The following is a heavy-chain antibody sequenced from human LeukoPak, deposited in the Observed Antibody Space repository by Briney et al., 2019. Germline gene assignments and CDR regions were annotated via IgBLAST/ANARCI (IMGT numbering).Heavy chain of an antibody. J-gene: IGHJ5*02. CDR1: GGSISTYY. CDR2: IHYSGGT. CDR3: ARRRAEGGSDGRYNWFDP. Sequence: SETLSLTCTVSGGSISTYYWGWIRQPPGKGLEWIGYIHYSGGTRYNPSLDRRATISIDTSKNQFFLQLSSVTAADTALYYCARRRAEGGSDGRYNWFDPWGQGTLVTVSS. D-gene: IGHD6-25*01. V-gene: IGHV4-59*08.